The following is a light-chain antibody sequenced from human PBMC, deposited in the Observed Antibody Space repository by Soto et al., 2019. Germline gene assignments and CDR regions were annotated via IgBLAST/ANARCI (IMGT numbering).Light chain of an antibody. V-gene: IGLV1-44*01. Sequence: QSVLTQPPSASGTPGQRVTISCSGSSSNIGSNTVNWYQQLPGTAPKLLIWSNHQRPSGVPDRFSGSKSGPSASLAISGLQSEDEADYYCAGWDDSLNGPVFGGGTKLTVL. CDR3: AGWDDSLNGPV. CDR1: SSNIGSNT. CDR2: SNH. J-gene: IGLJ3*02.